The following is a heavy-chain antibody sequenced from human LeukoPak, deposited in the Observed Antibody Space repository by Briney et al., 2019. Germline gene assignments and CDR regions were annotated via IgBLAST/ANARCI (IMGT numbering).Heavy chain of an antibody. CDR1: GFTFTTYS. J-gene: IGHJ4*02. CDR2: ISGSGGST. CDR3: AKDRAYYSDSSGYYLVRAYDY. V-gene: IGHV3-23*01. Sequence: GGSLRLSCAASGFTFTTYSMNWVRQAPGKGLEWVSGISGSGGSTFYADSVKGRFTISRDNSKNTLYLQMNSLRAEDTAVYYCAKDRAYYSDSSGYYLVRAYDYWGQGTLVTVSS. D-gene: IGHD3-22*01.